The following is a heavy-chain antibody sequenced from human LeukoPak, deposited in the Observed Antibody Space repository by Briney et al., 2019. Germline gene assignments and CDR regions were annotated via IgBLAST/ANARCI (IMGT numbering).Heavy chain of an antibody. J-gene: IGHJ4*02. CDR2: INPNSGGT. V-gene: IGHV1-2*02. Sequence: ASVKVSCKASGYTFTDYYIHWVRQAPGQGLEWMGWINPNSGGTNYAQKFQGRVTVTRDTSISTAYMELNSLRSDDTAVYYCARVRDGYGWSSTYYFDYWGQGTLVTVSS. D-gene: IGHD5-24*01. CDR1: GYTFTDYY. CDR3: ARVRDGYGWSSTYYFDY.